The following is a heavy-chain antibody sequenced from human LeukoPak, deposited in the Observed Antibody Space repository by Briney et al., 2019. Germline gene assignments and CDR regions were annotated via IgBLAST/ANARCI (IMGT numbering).Heavy chain of an antibody. CDR1: GFTFSSYW. Sequence: GGSLRLSCAASGFTFSSYWMSWVRQAPGKGLEWVANIKQDGSEKYYVDSVKGRFTISRDNAKNSLYLQMNSLRAEDTAVYYCARQRIRGYSGYVYWGQGTLVTVSS. CDR2: IKQDGSEK. V-gene: IGHV3-7*01. J-gene: IGHJ4*02. D-gene: IGHD5-12*01. CDR3: ARQRIRGYSGYVY.